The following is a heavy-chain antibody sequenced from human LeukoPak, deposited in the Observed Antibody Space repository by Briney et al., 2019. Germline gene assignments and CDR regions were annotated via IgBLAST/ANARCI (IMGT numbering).Heavy chain of an antibody. J-gene: IGHJ4*02. V-gene: IGHV3-33*01. D-gene: IGHD3-22*01. CDR2: IWYDGSNK. CDR1: GFSFSYYG. Sequence: PGGSLRLSCAASGFSFSYYGMHWVRQAPGKGLEWVAVIWYDGSNKNYADSVKGRFTISRDNSMNTLYLQMNSLRGEDTALYYCARACDNYDNSGFSALEYWGQGTLVTVSS. CDR3: ARACDNYDNSGFSALEY.